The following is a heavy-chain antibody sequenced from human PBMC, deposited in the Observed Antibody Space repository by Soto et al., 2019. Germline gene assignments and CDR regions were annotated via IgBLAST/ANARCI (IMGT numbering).Heavy chain of an antibody. CDR3: ARENYPYRLEDY. Sequence: ASMKVSCNSSGYTFTSYNIHLVRQAPAQGPECIGMINPNTDITTYSHEFQGRLTVTRNSSITAFYMELCSLRSYDTAVYSCARENYPYRLEDYWGQGTLVT. J-gene: IGHJ4*02. V-gene: IGHV1-46*01. CDR1: GYTFTSYN. CDR2: INPNTDIT. D-gene: IGHD1-7*01.